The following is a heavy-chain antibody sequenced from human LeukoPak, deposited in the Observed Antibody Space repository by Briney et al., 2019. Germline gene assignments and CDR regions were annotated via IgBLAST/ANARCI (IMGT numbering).Heavy chain of an antibody. V-gene: IGHV3-30*02. CDR2: IQNDGNDK. J-gene: IGHJ5*02. Sequence: GGALRLSCAASGLTFSTYGMHWVRQAPGKGLEWVAFIQNDGNDKYYADSVKGRFTISKDNSKNTVDLRMNGLRAEDTAVYYCARAVTWIDPWGQGTLVIVYS. CDR1: GLTFSTYG. CDR3: ARAVTWIDP.